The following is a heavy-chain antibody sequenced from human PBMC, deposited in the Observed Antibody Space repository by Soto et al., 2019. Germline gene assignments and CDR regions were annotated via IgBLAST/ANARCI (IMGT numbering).Heavy chain of an antibody. Sequence: PSETLSLTCTVSVGSISSGGYYWSWIRQHPGKGLEWFGYIYYSGSTYYSPSLKSRVTISVDTYKNQFSLKLSSVTAADTAVYYCARSRVGYYDSSGYYYYFDYWGQGTLVTVSS. D-gene: IGHD3-22*01. CDR3: ARSRVGYYDSSGYYYYFDY. CDR1: VGSISSGGYY. V-gene: IGHV4-31*03. CDR2: IYYSGST. J-gene: IGHJ4*02.